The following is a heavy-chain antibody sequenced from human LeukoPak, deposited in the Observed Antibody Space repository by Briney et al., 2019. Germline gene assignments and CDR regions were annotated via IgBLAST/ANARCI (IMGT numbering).Heavy chain of an antibody. Sequence: PSETLSLTCAVSGDSVSYDNWWSWFRQPPGKGLEWIGETHHSGSSNYNPSLKSRVTVSVDKSKNQVSLSLTSVTAADTAVYYCARHHYFALAYWGQGTLVTVSS. CDR1: GDSVSYDNW. CDR2: THHSGSS. CDR3: ARHHYFALAY. V-gene: IGHV4-4*02. D-gene: IGHD2-21*01. J-gene: IGHJ4*01.